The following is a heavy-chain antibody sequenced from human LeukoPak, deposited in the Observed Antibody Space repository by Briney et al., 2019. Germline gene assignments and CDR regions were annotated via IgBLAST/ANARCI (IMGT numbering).Heavy chain of an antibody. Sequence: ASGKVSCKASGYTFTSYGISWVRQAPGQGLEWMGWISAYNGNTNYAQKLQGRVTMTTDTSTSTAYMELRSLRSDDTAVYYCAREGYYDSSGYFRSKTNLDYWGQGTLVTVSS. V-gene: IGHV1-18*01. CDR1: GYTFTSYG. CDR2: ISAYNGNT. J-gene: IGHJ4*02. D-gene: IGHD3-22*01. CDR3: AREGYYDSSGYFRSKTNLDY.